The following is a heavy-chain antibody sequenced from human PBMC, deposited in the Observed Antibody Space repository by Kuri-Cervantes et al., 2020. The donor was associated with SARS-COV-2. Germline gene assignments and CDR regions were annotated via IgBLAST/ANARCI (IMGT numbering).Heavy chain of an antibody. CDR2: ISGSGGST. J-gene: IGHJ4*02. V-gene: IGHV3-23*01. CDR3: ARVGSGPGGVDH. CDR1: GFTFSSYA. Sequence: GGSLRLSCAASGFTFSSYAMSWVRQAPGKGLEWVSAISGSGGSTYYADSVKGRFTISRDNSKNTLYLQMNSLRIEDTALYYCARVGSGPGGVDHWGQGTLVTVSS. D-gene: IGHD6-19*01.